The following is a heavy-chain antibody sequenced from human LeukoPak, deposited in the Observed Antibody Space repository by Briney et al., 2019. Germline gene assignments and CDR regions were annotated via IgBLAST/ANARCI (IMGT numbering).Heavy chain of an antibody. CDR1: GYTFTSYG. V-gene: IGHV1-69*13. J-gene: IGHJ4*02. Sequence: ASVKVSCKASGYTFTSYGISWVRQAPGQGLEWMGGIIPIFGTANYAQKFQGRVTITADESTSTAYMELSSLRSEDTAVYYCARVRITMVRGVRWAGAYFDYWGQGTLVTVSS. CDR2: IIPIFGTA. D-gene: IGHD3-10*01. CDR3: ARVRITMVRGVRWAGAYFDY.